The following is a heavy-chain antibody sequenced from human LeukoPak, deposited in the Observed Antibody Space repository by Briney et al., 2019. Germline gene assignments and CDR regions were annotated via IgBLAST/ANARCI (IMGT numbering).Heavy chain of an antibody. J-gene: IGHJ4*02. CDR2: IKQDGSEK. D-gene: IGHD3-3*01. Sequence: GGSLRLSCAASGFTFSSYPMNWVRQAPGKGLEWVANIKQDGSEKYYVDSVKGRFTISRDNSKNSLYLQMNDLRAEDTAVYYCARSFSITIFGVVIYWGQGTLVTVSS. CDR1: GFTFSSYP. CDR3: ARSFSITIFGVVIY. V-gene: IGHV3-7*01.